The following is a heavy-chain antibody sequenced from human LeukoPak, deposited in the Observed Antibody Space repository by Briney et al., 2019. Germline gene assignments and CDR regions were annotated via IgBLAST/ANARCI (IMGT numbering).Heavy chain of an antibody. Sequence: SETLSLTCTVSGYSISSGYYWGWIRQPPGKGLEWIGSIYQSGSTYYNPSLKSRVTISVDTSKNQFSLKLSSVTAADTAVYYCARRPYSGSLYFDYWGQGTLVTVSS. CDR1: GYSISSGYY. J-gene: IGHJ4*02. V-gene: IGHV4-38-2*02. CDR3: ARRPYSGSLYFDY. D-gene: IGHD1-26*01. CDR2: IYQSGST.